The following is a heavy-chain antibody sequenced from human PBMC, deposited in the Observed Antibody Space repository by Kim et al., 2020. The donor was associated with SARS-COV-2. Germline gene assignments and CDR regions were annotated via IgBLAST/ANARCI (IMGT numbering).Heavy chain of an antibody. D-gene: IGHD6-6*01. Sequence: SVKVSCKASGGTFSSYAISWVRQAPGQGLEWMGRIIPILGIANYAQKFQGRVTITADKSTSTAYMELSSLRSEDTALYYCARRAALGGGYYGMDVWGQGTTVTVSS. CDR3: ARRAALGGGYYGMDV. CDR2: IIPILGIA. V-gene: IGHV1-69*04. CDR1: GGTFSSYA. J-gene: IGHJ6*02.